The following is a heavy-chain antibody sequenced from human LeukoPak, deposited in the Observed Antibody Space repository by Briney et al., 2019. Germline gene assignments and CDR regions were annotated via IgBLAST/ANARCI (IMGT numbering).Heavy chain of an antibody. J-gene: IGHJ4*02. Sequence: GGSLRLSCAASGFTFSSYAMSWVRQAPGKGLEWGSAISGSGGSTYYADSVKGRFTISRDNSKNTLYLQINSLRAEDTAVYYCAKPPYYYDSSGYYLGAIYWGQGTLVTVSS. CDR1: GFTFSSYA. CDR3: AKPPYYYDSSGYYLGAIY. CDR2: ISGSGGST. D-gene: IGHD3-22*01. V-gene: IGHV3-23*01.